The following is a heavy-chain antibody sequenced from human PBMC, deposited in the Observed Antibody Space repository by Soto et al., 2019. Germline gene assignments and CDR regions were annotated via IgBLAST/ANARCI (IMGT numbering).Heavy chain of an antibody. CDR2: IIPFFHAA. J-gene: IGHJ6*02. CDR3: ARDLISNYHYYGMDV. Sequence: QVQLVPSGAEVTKPGSSVTVSCTASADTFSSSAFSWVRQAPGQGLEWMGGIIPFFHAANYAQRFQGRVTITADESTSAVYMELSSLRSEDTALYYCARDLISNYHYYGMDVWGQGTTVTVSS. V-gene: IGHV1-69*01. CDR1: ADTFSSSA.